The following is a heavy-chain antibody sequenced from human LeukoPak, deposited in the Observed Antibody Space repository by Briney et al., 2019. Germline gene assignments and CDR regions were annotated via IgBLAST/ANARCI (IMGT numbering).Heavy chain of an antibody. J-gene: IGHJ4*02. V-gene: IGHV4-31*03. CDR3: ARAKDYGDYEEFDY. CDR2: IYYGGST. D-gene: IGHD4-17*01. CDR1: GGSISSGGYY. Sequence: PSQTLSLTCTASGGSISSGGYYWSWIRQHPGKGLEWIGYIYYGGSTYYNPSLKSRVTISVDTSKNQFSLKLSSVTAADTAVYYCARAKDYGDYEEFDYWGQGTLVTVSS.